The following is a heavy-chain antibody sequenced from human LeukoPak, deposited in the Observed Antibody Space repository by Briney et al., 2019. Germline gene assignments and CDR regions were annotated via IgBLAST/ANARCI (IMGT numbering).Heavy chain of an antibody. CDR1: GGSISSYY. CDR3: ARDNGNYLYYYMDV. D-gene: IGHD4-23*01. CDR2: IYYSGST. Sequence: SETLSLICTVSGGSISSYYWSWLRQPPGKGLEWIGYIYYSGSTNYNPSLKSRVTMSVDTSKNQFSLKLSSVTAADTAVYYCARDNGNYLYYYMDVWGKGTTVTVSS. J-gene: IGHJ6*03. V-gene: IGHV4-59*12.